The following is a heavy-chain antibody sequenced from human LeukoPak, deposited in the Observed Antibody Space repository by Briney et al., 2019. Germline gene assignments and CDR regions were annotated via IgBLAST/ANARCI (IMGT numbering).Heavy chain of an antibody. V-gene: IGHV3-23*01. J-gene: IGHJ6*03. CDR1: GFTFSTYA. Sequence: GGSLRLSCAASGFTFSTYAMTWVRQAPGKGLEWVSVISDNGGRTFYADSVKGRFTISRDNSKNTLYLQMDSLRTEDTAVYYCAKGGGVHYFYYMDVWGKGTTVTVSS. CDR3: AKGGGVHYFYYMDV. CDR2: ISDNGGRT. D-gene: IGHD3-16*01.